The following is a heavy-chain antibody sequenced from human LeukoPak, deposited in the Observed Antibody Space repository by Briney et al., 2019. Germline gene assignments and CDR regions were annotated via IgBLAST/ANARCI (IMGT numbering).Heavy chain of an antibody. CDR2: IYYRGST. CDR1: GGSISSGDYY. D-gene: IGHD2-2*01. Sequence: SETLSLTCTVSGGSISSGDYYWSWIRQPPGKGLEWIGYIYYRGSTYYNPSLKSRVTISVDTSKNQFSLKLSSVTAADTAVYYCARAGSDIVVVPAATKGYWYFDLWGRGTLVTVSS. V-gene: IGHV4-30-4*01. CDR3: ARAGSDIVVVPAATKGYWYFDL. J-gene: IGHJ2*01.